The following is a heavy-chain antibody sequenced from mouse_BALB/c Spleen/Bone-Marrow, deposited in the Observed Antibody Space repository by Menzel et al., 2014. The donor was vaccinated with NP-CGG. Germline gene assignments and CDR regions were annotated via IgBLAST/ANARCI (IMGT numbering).Heavy chain of an antibody. V-gene: IGHV1-18*01. D-gene: IGHD1-1*01. CDR3: ASYFGNSCYFDV. CDR1: GYSFTGYT. J-gene: IGHJ1*01. Sequence: EVQLQESGPELVKPGASMKISCKASGYSFTGYTMNWVKQSHGKNLEWIGLINPYNGGTTYNQKFKGKATLTVDKSSSTAYMELLDQSSEGSAVYYCASYFGNSCYFDVWGAGTTVTVSS. CDR2: INPYNGGT.